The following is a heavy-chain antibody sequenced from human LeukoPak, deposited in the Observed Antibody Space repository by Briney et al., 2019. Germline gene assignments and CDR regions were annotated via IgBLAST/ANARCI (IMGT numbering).Heavy chain of an antibody. CDR3: ARGRRFIAVAYYYYYGMDV. V-gene: IGHV3-74*01. CDR2: INSDGSST. CDR1: GFTFSSYW. Sequence: GGSLRLSCAASGFTFSSYWMHWVRQAPGKGLVWVSRINSDGSSTSYADSVKGRFTISRDNAKNTLYLQMNSLRAEDTAVYYCARGRRFIAVAYYYYYGMDVWGQGTTVTVSS. D-gene: IGHD6-19*01. J-gene: IGHJ6*02.